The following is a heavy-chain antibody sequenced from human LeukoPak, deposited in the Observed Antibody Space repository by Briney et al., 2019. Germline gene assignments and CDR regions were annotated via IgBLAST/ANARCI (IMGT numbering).Heavy chain of an antibody. J-gene: IGHJ5*02. V-gene: IGHV4-39*01. CDR3: ARRKRSGCSSTSCLLNWFDP. Sequence: SETLSLTCTVSGGSISGGTSYWGWIRQPPDKGLEWIGSISHSGTTYYSPSFNSRVTISIDTSKNQFSLKLTSVTAADTAVYYCARRKRSGCSSTSCLLNWFDPWGQGTLVTVSS. D-gene: IGHD2-2*01. CDR2: ISHSGTT. CDR1: GGSISGGTSY.